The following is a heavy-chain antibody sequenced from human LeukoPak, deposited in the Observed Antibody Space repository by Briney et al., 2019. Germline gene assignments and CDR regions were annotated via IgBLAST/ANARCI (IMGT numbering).Heavy chain of an antibody. V-gene: IGHV3-30*18. CDR1: GFTFSSYG. CDR2: ISYDGSNK. Sequence: GGSLRLSCAASGFTFSSYGMHWVRQAPGKGLEWVAVISYDGSNKYYADSVKGRFTISRDNSKNTLYLQMNSLRAEDTAVYYCAKGHAFEIWGQGTMVTVSS. J-gene: IGHJ3*02. CDR3: AKGHAFEI.